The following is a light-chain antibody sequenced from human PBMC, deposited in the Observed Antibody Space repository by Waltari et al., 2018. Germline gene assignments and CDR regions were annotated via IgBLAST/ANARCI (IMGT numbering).Light chain of an antibody. V-gene: IGLV2-8*01. Sequence: SALTQPPSTSGSPGQSVTTSCTGTSIAVGGDNYVSWVQQRPGKAPKVMIYEVRRRPSGVPDRFSGSKSGNTASLIVSGLQAEDEADYYCSSYAGSKFWVFGGGTKLTVL. CDR1: SIAVGGDNY. CDR2: EVR. J-gene: IGLJ3*02. CDR3: SSYAGSKFWV.